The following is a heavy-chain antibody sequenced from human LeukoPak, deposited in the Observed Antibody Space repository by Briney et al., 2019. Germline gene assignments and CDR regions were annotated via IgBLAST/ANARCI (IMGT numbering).Heavy chain of an antibody. Sequence: SETLSLTCTVSGGSISSYYWSWIRQPPGKGLEWIGYIYYSGSTNYNPSLKSRVTISVDTSKNQFSLKLSSVTAADTAVYYCARGRYSSSWYAPAYDAFDIWGQGTMVTVSS. CDR2: IYYSGST. D-gene: IGHD6-13*01. CDR1: GGSISSYY. CDR3: ARGRYSSSWYAPAYDAFDI. J-gene: IGHJ3*02. V-gene: IGHV4-59*01.